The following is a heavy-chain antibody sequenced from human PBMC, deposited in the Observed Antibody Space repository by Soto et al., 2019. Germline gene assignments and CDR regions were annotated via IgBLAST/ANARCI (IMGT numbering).Heavy chain of an antibody. CDR3: AKRRAISNKLFFDH. J-gene: IGHJ4*02. D-gene: IGHD4-4*01. CDR2: LYWNDDE. Sequence: QITLRESGPTLVKPTQTLTLSCTLSGFSINTGGVGVGWIRQPPGKAPEWLALLYWNDDEWYSPSLSHRLSVTKDASENRVVLTMTHLDPTDTGTYYCAKRRAISNKLFFDHWGQGALVTVSS. CDR1: GFSINTGGVG. V-gene: IGHV2-5*01.